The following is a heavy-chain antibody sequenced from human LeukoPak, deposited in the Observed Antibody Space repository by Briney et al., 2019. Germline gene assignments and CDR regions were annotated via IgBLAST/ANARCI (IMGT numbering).Heavy chain of an antibody. D-gene: IGHD7-27*01. Sequence: SETLSLTCTVSGGSISSYYWSWIRQPPGKGLEWIGYMYNSGITNYNPSLRSRVTISVDTSKNQFSLRLRSVTAADTAVYYCARQLDRGLWAFDYWGQGTLVTVSS. V-gene: IGHV4-59*08. J-gene: IGHJ4*02. CDR2: MYNSGIT. CDR3: ARQLDRGLWAFDY. CDR1: GGSISSYY.